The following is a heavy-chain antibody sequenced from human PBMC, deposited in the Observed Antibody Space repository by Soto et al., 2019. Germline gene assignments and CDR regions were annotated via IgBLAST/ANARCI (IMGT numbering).Heavy chain of an antibody. D-gene: IGHD5-12*01. V-gene: IGHV2-5*01. CDR3: AHSSVAMSGIYGMDV. CDR2: IYWNDDK. CDR1: GFSLSTSGVG. Sequence: QITLKESGPTLVKPTQTLTLTCTFSGFSLSTSGVGVGWIRQPPGKALEWLALIYWNDDKRYSPSLKSRLTITKDTSKNQVVLTMTNMDPVDTATYYCAHSSVAMSGIYGMDVWGQGTTVTVSS. J-gene: IGHJ6*02.